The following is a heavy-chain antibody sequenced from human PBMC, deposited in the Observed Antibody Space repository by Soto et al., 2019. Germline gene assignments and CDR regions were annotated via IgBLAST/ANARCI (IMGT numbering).Heavy chain of an antibody. D-gene: IGHD2-8*01. CDR2: IYYSGTT. CDR3: ARRALPQCINGVCYKDGFWDY. V-gene: IGHV4-31*01. Sequence: PSETLSLTCTVSGGSVSSGGYYWSWIRQHPGTGLEWIGYIYYSGTTYFNPPLKSQASISLDPSKNEFSLKMTSVTTADTAVYYCARRALPQCINGVCYKDGFWDYWGQGALVTVS. J-gene: IGHJ4*02. CDR1: GGSVSSGGYY.